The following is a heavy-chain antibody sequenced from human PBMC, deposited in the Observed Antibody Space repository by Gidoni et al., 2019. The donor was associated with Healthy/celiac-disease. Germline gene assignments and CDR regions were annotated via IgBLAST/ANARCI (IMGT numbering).Heavy chain of an antibody. CDR2: INPSGGST. CDR1: GYTFTSYY. D-gene: IGHD7-27*01. CDR3: ARGNWGSDYYYYMDV. J-gene: IGHJ6*03. Sequence: QVQLVQSGAEVKRPGASVKVSCKASGYTFTSYYMPWVRQAPGQGLEWMGIINPSGGSTSYAQKFQGRVTMTRDTSTSTVYMELSSLRSEDTAVYYCARGNWGSDYYYYMDVWGKGTTVTVSS. V-gene: IGHV1-46*01.